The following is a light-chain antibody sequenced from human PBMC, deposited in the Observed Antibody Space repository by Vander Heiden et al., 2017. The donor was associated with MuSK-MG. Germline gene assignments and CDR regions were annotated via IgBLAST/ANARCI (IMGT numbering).Light chain of an antibody. CDR2: VAS. V-gene: IGKV1-39*01. CDR1: QSISNY. J-gene: IGKJ1*01. CDR3: QQNYGFPRT. Sequence: DIQMTHSPSSLSASVGDRVTISCRASQSISNYLNWYQQKPGKAPQLLIYVASTLQTGVPSRFSGSGSGTDFTLTISSLQPEDFATYYCQQNYGFPRTFGQGTKVEIK.